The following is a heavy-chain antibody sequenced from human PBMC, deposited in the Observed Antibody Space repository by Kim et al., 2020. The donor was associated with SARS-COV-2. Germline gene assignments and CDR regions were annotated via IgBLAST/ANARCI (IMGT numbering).Heavy chain of an antibody. CDR3: AKESAWRYYFDH. Sequence: GGSLRLSCAASGFTFSSYAMTWVRQAPGRGLEWVSLISGSGGTIYYADSLKGRFTISRDNSKNTVYLQIDSLRVEDTAIYYCAKESAWRYYFDHWGQGTLVTVSS. D-gene: IGHD3-9*01. V-gene: IGHV3-23*01. J-gene: IGHJ4*02. CDR1: GFTFSSYA. CDR2: ISGSGGTI.